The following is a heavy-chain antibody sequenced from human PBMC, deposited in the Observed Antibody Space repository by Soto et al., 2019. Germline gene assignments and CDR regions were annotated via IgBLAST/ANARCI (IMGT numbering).Heavy chain of an antibody. CDR2: IYYSGST. Sequence: SETLSLTCTVSGGSISSSSYYWCWIRHPPGKGLEWIGSIYYSGSTYYNPSLKGRVTISVDTSKNQFSLKVNSVIAADTAVYYCAHGFSGSQFTYCGQGTPVTVSS. V-gene: IGHV4-39*01. CDR1: GGSISSSSYY. CDR3: AHGFSGSQFTY. J-gene: IGHJ4*02. D-gene: IGHD3-22*01.